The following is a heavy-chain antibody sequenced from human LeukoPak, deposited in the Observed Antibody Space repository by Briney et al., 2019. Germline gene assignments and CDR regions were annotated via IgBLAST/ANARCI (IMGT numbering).Heavy chain of an antibody. V-gene: IGHV1-2*06. Sequence: GASVKVSCKASGYTFTGYYIHWVRQAPGQGLEWMGRINPNNGGTNYEQKFQGRVTMTRDMSMSTAYMELSRLRSDDTAVYYCAGEDNSSGYRPFDIWGQGTMVTVPS. CDR1: GYTFTGYY. J-gene: IGHJ3*02. CDR2: INPNNGGT. CDR3: AGEDNSSGYRPFDI. D-gene: IGHD3-22*01.